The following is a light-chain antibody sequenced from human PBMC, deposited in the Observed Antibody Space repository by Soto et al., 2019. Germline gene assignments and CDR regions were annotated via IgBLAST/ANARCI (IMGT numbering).Light chain of an antibody. V-gene: IGKV3-20*01. Sequence: EIVLTQSPGTLSLSPGERATLSCRASQSVSSDYLAWYQQKLGQAPRLLISGASRRATGIPDRFSGSGSGTDFSLTISRLEPEDFAVYFCHQYGSSPQTFGGGTKVEIK. CDR2: GAS. J-gene: IGKJ4*01. CDR1: QSVSSDY. CDR3: HQYGSSPQT.